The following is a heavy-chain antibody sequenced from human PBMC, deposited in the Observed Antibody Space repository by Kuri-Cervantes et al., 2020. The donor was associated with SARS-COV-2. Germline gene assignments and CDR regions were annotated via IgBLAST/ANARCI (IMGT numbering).Heavy chain of an antibody. J-gene: IGHJ6*02. D-gene: IGHD3-3*01. CDR3: ARDGGTYYDFWSGYHGRGMDV. V-gene: IGHV3-48*02. Sequence: LSLTCAASGFTFSSYSMNWVRQAPGKGLEWVSYISSSSSTIYYADSVKGRFTISRDNAKNSLYLQMNSLRDEDTAVYYCARDGGTYYDFWSGYHGRGMDVWGQGTTVTVSS. CDR2: ISSSSSTI. CDR1: GFTFSSYS.